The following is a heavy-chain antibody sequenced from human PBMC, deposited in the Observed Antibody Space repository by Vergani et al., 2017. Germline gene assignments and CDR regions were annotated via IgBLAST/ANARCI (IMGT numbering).Heavy chain of an antibody. CDR3: AAYYYGSGSVWTFDI. Sequence: QVQLVQSGAEVKKPGASVKVSCKASGYTFTSYGISWVRQAPGQGLEWMGWISAYNGNTNYAQKLQGRVTMTTDTSTSTAYMELSSLRSEDTAVYYCAAYYYGSGSVWTFDIWGQGTMVTVSS. CDR1: GYTFTSYG. D-gene: IGHD3-10*01. V-gene: IGHV1-18*04. J-gene: IGHJ3*02. CDR2: ISAYNGNT.